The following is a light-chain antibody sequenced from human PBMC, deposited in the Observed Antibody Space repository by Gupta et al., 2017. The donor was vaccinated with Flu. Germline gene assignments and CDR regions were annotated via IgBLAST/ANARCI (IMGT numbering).Light chain of an antibody. CDR3: GTWDSSLSAGV. Sequence: QSVFTQPHSVAAAPGQTVTISCSGSSSNIGSNYVYWYQQLPGTAPKLLIYENNKRPSGIPDRFSGSKSGTSATLGISGLQTGDEADYYCGTWDSSLSAGVFGGGTKLTGL. V-gene: IGLV1-51*02. CDR2: ENN. J-gene: IGLJ3*02. CDR1: SSNIGSNY.